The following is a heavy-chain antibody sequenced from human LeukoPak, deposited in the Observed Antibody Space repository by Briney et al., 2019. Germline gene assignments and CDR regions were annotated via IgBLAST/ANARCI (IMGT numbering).Heavy chain of an antibody. CDR1: GYIFTGYY. CDR3: ARFEVARVRGIIPPPFDY. Sequence: GASVKVSCKASGYIFTGYYIHWVRQAPGQGLEWMGWINPNSGDTNYPQKFQGRVTMTTDTSTSTAYMELRSLRSDDTAVYYCARFEVARVRGIIPPPFDYWGRGTLVTVSS. J-gene: IGHJ4*02. D-gene: IGHD3-10*01. V-gene: IGHV1-2*02. CDR2: INPNSGDT.